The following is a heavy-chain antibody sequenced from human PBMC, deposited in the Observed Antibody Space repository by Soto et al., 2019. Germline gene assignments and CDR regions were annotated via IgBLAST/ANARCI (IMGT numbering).Heavy chain of an antibody. D-gene: IGHD3-22*01. Sequence: PGGSLRLSCAASGFTFSSYWMHWVRQAPGKGLVWVSRINNDGRSTSYADSVKGRFTISRDNSKNTLYLQMNSLRAEDTAVYYCARDVYDSSGYYLEYFQHWGQGTLVTVSS. J-gene: IGHJ1*01. V-gene: IGHV3-74*01. CDR2: INNDGRST. CDR1: GFTFSSYW. CDR3: ARDVYDSSGYYLEYFQH.